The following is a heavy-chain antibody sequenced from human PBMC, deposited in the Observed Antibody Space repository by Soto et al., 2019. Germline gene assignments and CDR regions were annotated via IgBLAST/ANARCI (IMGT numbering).Heavy chain of an antibody. CDR2: ISYDGSNK. J-gene: IGHJ4*02. CDR1: GFTFSSYG. D-gene: IGHD3-3*01. V-gene: IGHV3-30*18. CDR3: AKDVTLFGVASFDY. Sequence: QVQLVESGGGVVQPGRSLRLSCAASGFTFSSYGMHWVRQAPGKGLEWVAVISYDGSNKYYADSVKGRFTISRDNSKNTLYLQMNSLRAEDTAVYYCAKDVTLFGVASFDYLGQGTLVTVSS.